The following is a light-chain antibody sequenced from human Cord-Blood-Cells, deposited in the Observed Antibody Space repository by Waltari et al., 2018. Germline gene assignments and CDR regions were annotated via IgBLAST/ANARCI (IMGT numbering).Light chain of an antibody. J-gene: IGLJ2*01. CDR1: SSDAGGYNY. CDR2: EFS. V-gene: IGLV2-14*01. CDR3: SSYTSSSTLV. Sequence: QSALTQPASVSGSPGQSITISCTGTSSDAGGYNYVSWYQQHPGKTPKLMIYEFSNRPSGVSNRFSGSKSGNTASLTISGLQAEDEADYYCSSYTSSSTLVFGGGTKLTVL.